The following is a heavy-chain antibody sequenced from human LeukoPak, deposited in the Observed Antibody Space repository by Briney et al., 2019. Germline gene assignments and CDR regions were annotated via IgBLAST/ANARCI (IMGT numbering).Heavy chain of an antibody. D-gene: IGHD6-13*01. V-gene: IGHV4-39*01. J-gene: IGHJ4*02. CDR3: ARLGIHTSSGYYIDY. Sequence: PSGTLSLTCTVSGGSISSSSYYWGWIRQPPGKGLEWVGLVYYSGSIYYNPSLKSRVTISVDTSKNQFSLKLSSVTAADTAVYYCARLGIHTSSGYYIDYWGQGTLVTVSS. CDR2: VYYSGSI. CDR1: GGSISSSSYY.